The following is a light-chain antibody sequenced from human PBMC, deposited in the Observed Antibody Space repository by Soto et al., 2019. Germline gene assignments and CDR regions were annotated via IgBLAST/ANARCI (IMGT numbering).Light chain of an antibody. CDR1: QSVSSY. V-gene: IGKV3-11*01. J-gene: IGKJ4*01. CDR3: QQPRNWA. CDR2: DAS. Sequence: EIVLTQSPATLSLSPGERATLSCRASQSVSSYLAWYQQKPGQAPRLLIYDASNRATGITARFSGSGSGTDCTLTSTTLEPQDYADYFGQQPRNWAVGGGTKVEI.